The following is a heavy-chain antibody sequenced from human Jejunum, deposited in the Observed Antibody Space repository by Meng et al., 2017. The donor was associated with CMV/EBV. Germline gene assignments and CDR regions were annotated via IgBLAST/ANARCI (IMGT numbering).Heavy chain of an antibody. CDR1: SISSYF. CDR3: ARVPAELGSTSGYYYFDS. J-gene: IGHJ4*02. CDR2: VYYSGTT. D-gene: IGHD6-25*01. V-gene: IGHV4-59*01. Sequence: SISSYFWTWIRQPPGKGLEWIGYVYYSGTTTYNPSLRSRVAISIDTSKNQFSLKVNSLTAADTAVYYCARVPAELGSTSGYYYFDSWGQGTLVTVSS.